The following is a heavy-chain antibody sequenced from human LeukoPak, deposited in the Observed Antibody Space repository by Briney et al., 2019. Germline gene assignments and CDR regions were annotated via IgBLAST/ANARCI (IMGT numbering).Heavy chain of an antibody. D-gene: IGHD3-22*01. Sequence: ASVKVSCKASGYTFTSYAMHWVRQAPGQRLEWMGWINAGNGNTKYSQKFQGRVTITRDTSASTAYMELSSLRSEDTAVYYCARDMSSGYSDDAFDIWGQGTMVTVSS. J-gene: IGHJ3*02. V-gene: IGHV1-3*01. CDR3: ARDMSSGYSDDAFDI. CDR1: GYTFTSYA. CDR2: INAGNGNT.